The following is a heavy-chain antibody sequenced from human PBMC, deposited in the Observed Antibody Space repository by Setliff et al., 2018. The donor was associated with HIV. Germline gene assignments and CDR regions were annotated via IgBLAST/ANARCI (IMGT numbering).Heavy chain of an antibody. D-gene: IGHD5-12*01. CDR3: AKDYFSGYDFRYFFDY. CDR2: VSPDNGDR. Sequence: PGASVKVSCKASGYTFTGYFLHWVRQAPGQGLEWLGWVSPDNGDRRISQRFRGRFTISRDNSKNTLALQMTSLRVEDTAAYYCAKDYFSGYDFRYFFDYWGQGALVTVSS. V-gene: IGHV1-2*02. CDR1: GYTFTGYF. J-gene: IGHJ4*02.